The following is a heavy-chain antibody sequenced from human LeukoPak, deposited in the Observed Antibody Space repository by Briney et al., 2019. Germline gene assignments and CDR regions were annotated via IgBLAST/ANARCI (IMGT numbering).Heavy chain of an antibody. CDR2: ISGSGGST. CDR1: GFTFSSYG. V-gene: IGHV3-23*01. Sequence: GGSLRLSCAASGFTFSSYGMHWVRQAPGKGLEWVSAISGSGGSTYYADSVKGRFTISRDNSKNTLYLQMNSLRAEDTAVYYCASPTGISLIDYWGQGTLVTVSS. CDR3: ASPTGISLIDY. J-gene: IGHJ4*02.